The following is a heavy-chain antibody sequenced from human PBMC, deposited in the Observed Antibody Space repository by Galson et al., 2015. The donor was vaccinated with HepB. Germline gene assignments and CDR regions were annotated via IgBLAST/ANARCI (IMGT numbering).Heavy chain of an antibody. D-gene: IGHD2-15*01. CDR2: ISAYNRKT. CDR3: ARGALVVGVAATLNNWFDP. CDR1: GYTFSTYS. Sequence: SVKVSCKVSGYTFSTYSVTWVRQAPGQGLECMGGISAYNRKTNYAQKFQGRVSMTTDTSTSTVYMELRRLRSGDTAIYYCARGALVVGVAATLNNWFDPWGQGTLVTVSS. V-gene: IGHV1-18*01. J-gene: IGHJ5*02.